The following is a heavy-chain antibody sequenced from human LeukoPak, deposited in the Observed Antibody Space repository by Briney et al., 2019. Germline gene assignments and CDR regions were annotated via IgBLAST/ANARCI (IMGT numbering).Heavy chain of an antibody. CDR1: GDTFSSYA. D-gene: IGHD3-22*01. CDR2: LIPILGIA. Sequence: SVEVTCKASGDTFSSYAISWVRHAPGRGLEGVGRLIPILGIANNAQKFQGRLTITADKSTSTAYMELSSLRSENTAVYYCATDKSLPYYYDSSGYVDDYWGQGTLVTVSS. J-gene: IGHJ4*02. CDR3: ATDKSLPYYYDSSGYVDDY. V-gene: IGHV1-69*04.